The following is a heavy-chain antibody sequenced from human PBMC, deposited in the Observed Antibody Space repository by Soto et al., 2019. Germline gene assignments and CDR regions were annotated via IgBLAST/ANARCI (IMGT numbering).Heavy chain of an antibody. CDR2: VDPRTGGA. Sequence: ASVKVSCKASGYAITAYYIHWVRQAPGQGLEWMGWVDPRTGGAIYAQKFQDRVTMTRDTSISTVYMDLSGLRSDDTALYYCARDDYGIYPYWGQGILVTVSS. V-gene: IGHV1-2*02. D-gene: IGHD1-26*01. CDR3: ARDDYGIYPY. CDR1: GYAITAYY. J-gene: IGHJ4*02.